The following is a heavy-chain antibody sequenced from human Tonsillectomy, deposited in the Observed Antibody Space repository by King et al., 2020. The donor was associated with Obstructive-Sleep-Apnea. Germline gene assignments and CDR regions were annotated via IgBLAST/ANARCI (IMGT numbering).Heavy chain of an antibody. D-gene: IGHD3-22*01. CDR3: ARDRADYYDSSGYYDY. CDR2: ISAYNGNT. CDR1: GYTFTSYG. Sequence: VQLVESGAEVKKPGASVKVSCTASGYTFTSYGISWVRQAPGQGLEWMGWISAYNGNTNYAQKLQGRVTRTQATPTTTAYRERRSLRSDDTAVYYCARDRADYYDSSGYYDYWGQGTLVTVSS. V-gene: IGHV1-18*01. J-gene: IGHJ4*02.